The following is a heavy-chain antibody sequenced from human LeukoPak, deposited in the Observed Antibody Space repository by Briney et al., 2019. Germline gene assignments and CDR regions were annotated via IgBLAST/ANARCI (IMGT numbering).Heavy chain of an antibody. J-gene: IGHJ6*02. D-gene: IGHD2-2*01. Sequence: ASVKVSCKASGYTFTGYYMHWVRQAPGQGLEWMGWINPNSGGTNYAQKFQGRVTMTRDTSISTAYMELSRLRSDDTAVYYCARYGGVVPAAALLYGMDVWGQGTTVTVSS. CDR2: INPNSGGT. CDR3: ARYGGVVPAAALLYGMDV. CDR1: GYTFTGYY. V-gene: IGHV1-2*02.